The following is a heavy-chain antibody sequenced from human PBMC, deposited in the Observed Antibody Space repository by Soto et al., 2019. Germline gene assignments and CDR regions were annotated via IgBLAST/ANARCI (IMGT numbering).Heavy chain of an antibody. J-gene: IGHJ4*02. Sequence: ETLSLTCAVSGGSISSSNWWSCVRQPPGKGLEWIGEIYHSGSTNYNPSLKSRVTISVDKSKNQFSLKVSSVTAADTAVYYCARATGMAPFDYWGQGTLVTVSS. CDR3: ARATGMAPFDY. D-gene: IGHD5-18*01. V-gene: IGHV4-4*02. CDR2: IYHSGST. CDR1: GGSISSSNW.